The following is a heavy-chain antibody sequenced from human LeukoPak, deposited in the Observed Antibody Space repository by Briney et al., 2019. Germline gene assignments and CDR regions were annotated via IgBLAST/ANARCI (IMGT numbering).Heavy chain of an antibody. J-gene: IGHJ3*02. CDR2: MSGSGGST. CDR1: GFTFSSYA. D-gene: IGHD3-16*01. V-gene: IGHV3-23*01. Sequence: PGGSLRLSCAASGFTFSSYAMSWVRQAPGKGLEWVSGMSGSGGSTYYADSVKGRFTISRDNSRNTLYLQMNTLRAEDTAVYYCAKDREYSYVYDAFDIWGQGTLGTVSS. CDR3: AKDREYSYVYDAFDI.